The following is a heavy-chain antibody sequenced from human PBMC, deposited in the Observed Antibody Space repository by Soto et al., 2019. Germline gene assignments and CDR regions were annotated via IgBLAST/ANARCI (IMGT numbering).Heavy chain of an antibody. CDR1: GFTFGNFA. V-gene: IGHV3-23*01. D-gene: IGHD2-15*01. CDR2: ISGNGGST. J-gene: IGHJ4*02. Sequence: EVHLLDSGGGLAQPGGSLKLSCATSGFTFGNFAMSWVRQAPGKGLEWVSAISGNGGSTYYADSVKGRFTISRDNSKNTLELQMNSLTAEDAAVYFCAKLRAKSHIAVPFDYWGQGSLVTVSS. CDR3: AKLRAKSHIAVPFDY.